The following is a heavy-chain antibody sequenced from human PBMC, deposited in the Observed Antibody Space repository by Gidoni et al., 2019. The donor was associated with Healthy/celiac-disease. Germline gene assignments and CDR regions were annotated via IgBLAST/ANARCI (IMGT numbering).Heavy chain of an antibody. J-gene: IGHJ3*02. V-gene: IGHV4-4*02. D-gene: IGHD6-19*01. CDR1: GGSISSSNW. CDR2: IYHSGST. CDR3: ARVWFPWAVAGTRGAFDI. Sequence: QVQLQESGPGLVTPSGTLSLTCAVSGGSISSSNWWSWVRQPPGKGLEWIGEIYHSGSTNYNPSLKSRVTISVDKSKNQFSLKLSSVTAADTAVYYCARVWFPWAVAGTRGAFDIWGQGTMVTVSS.